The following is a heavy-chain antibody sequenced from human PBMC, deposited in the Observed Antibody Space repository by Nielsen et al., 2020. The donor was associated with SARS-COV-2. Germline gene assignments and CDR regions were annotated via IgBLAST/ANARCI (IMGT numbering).Heavy chain of an antibody. CDR3: ARAGGRDPGGIIDY. V-gene: IGHV3-30*03. Sequence: GESLKISCAASGFTFSSFAMHWVRQAPGKGLEWVTVISHDATKKYYGGSVQGRFAISRDNSRSTVFLHLNRLRPDDTGVYYCARAGGRDPGGIIDYWGQGIMVTVSS. J-gene: IGHJ4*02. CDR1: GFTFSSFA. D-gene: IGHD5-24*01. CDR2: ISHDATKK.